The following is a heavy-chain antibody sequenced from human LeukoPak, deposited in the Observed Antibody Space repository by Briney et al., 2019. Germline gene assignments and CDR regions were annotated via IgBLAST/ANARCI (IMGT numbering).Heavy chain of an antibody. D-gene: IGHD6-13*01. Sequence: PGGSLRLSCAASGFTFSSYWMHWVRQAPGKGLVWVSRINTDGSSTSYADSVKGRFTISRDNAKNTLYLQMNSLRAEDTAVYYCAKGASARSSSWSDYYYMDVWGKGTTVTVSS. J-gene: IGHJ6*03. CDR2: INTDGSST. CDR1: GFTFSSYW. V-gene: IGHV3-74*01. CDR3: AKGASARSSSWSDYYYMDV.